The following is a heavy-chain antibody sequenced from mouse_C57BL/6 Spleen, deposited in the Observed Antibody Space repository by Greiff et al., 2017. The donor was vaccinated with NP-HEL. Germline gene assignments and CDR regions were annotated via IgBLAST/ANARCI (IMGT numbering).Heavy chain of an antibody. V-gene: IGHV5-6*01. CDR3: ARHGGYYYGSSYNWYFDV. J-gene: IGHJ1*03. D-gene: IGHD1-1*01. CDR2: ISSGGSYT. CDR1: GFTFSSYG. Sequence: VQLKESGGDLVKPGGSLKLSCAASGFTFSSYGMSWVRQTPDKRLEWVATISSGGSYTYYPDSVKGRFTISRDNAKNNLYLQMSSLKSEDTAMYYCARHGGYYYGSSYNWYFDVWGTGTTVTVSS.